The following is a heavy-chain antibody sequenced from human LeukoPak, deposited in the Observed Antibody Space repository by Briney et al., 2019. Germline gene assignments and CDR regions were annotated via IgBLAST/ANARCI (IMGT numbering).Heavy chain of an antibody. CDR2: IIPIFGTA. V-gene: IGHV1-69*13. CDR3: ARDLRGIAAARGYFDY. J-gene: IGHJ4*02. D-gene: IGHD6-13*01. Sequence: ASVKVSCQASGGTFSSYAISWVRQAPGQGLEWMGGIIPIFGTANYAQKFQGRVTITADESTSTAYMELSSLRSEDTAVYYCARDLRGIAAARGYFDYWGQGTLVTVSS. CDR1: GGTFSSYA.